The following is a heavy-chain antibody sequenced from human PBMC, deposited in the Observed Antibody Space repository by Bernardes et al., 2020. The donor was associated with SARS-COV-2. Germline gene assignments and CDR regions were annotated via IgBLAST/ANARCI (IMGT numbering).Heavy chain of an antibody. CDR3: AKATRSSTVLRTFFDY. V-gene: IGHV3-23*01. Sequence: VGSLLLSCAASGFTFLSSAMRWVRQAPGPGLAWVSGLSGSGGSPYYADSVKGRFTISRDNSKNTLYLQVNRLGGEDTALYYCAKATRSSTVLRTFFDYWGQCTLVT. CDR2: LSGSGGSP. D-gene: IGHD2-8*01. CDR1: GFTFLSSA. J-gene: IGHJ4*02.